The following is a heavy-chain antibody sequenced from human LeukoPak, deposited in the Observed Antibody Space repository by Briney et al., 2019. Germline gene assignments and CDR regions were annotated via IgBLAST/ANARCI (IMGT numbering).Heavy chain of an antibody. V-gene: IGHV4-61*02. CDR2: IYTSGST. CDR3: ARDRYYYGSGSLHLDY. D-gene: IGHD3-10*01. CDR1: GGSISSGSYY. Sequence: SETLSLTCTVSGGSISSGSYYWSWIRQPAGKGLEWIGRIYTSGSTNYNPSIKSRVTMSVDTSKNQFSLKLSSVTAADTAVYYCARDRYYYGSGSLHLDYWGQGTLVTVSS. J-gene: IGHJ4*02.